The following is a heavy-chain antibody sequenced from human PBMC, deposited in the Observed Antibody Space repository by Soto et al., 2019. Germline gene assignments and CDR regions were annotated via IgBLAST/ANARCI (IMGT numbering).Heavy chain of an antibody. CDR1: GFTFNSYA. Sequence: EVQLLESGGGLVQPGGSLRLSCAASGFTFNSYAMSWVRQAPGKGLEWVSAISGSSGNTFYADSVKGRFTISRDNSKNTLYLQLNSRRAEDTATYYCAKDQDFGDFVIIDYWGQGTLVTVSS. CDR3: AKDQDFGDFVIIDY. J-gene: IGHJ4*02. CDR2: ISGSSGNT. V-gene: IGHV3-23*01. D-gene: IGHD4-17*01.